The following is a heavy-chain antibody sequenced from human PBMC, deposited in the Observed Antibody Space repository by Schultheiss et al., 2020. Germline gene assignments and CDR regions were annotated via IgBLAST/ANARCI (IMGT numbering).Heavy chain of an antibody. D-gene: IGHD6-6*01. CDR2: INQDGTEK. CDR1: GFTLGTYW. Sequence: GGSLRLSCAASGFTLGTYWMTWARQAPGKGLEWVANINQDGTEKHYVDSVEGRFTISRDNAKNSLFLQMNSLRAEDTAIYYCATYSSSSGWLDPWGQGTRVTVSS. J-gene: IGHJ5*02. V-gene: IGHV3-7*01. CDR3: ATYSSSSGWLDP.